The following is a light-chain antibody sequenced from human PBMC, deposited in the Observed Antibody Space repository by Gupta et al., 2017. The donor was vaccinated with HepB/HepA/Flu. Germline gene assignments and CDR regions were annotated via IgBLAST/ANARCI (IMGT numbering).Light chain of an antibody. CDR2: YDS. CDR3: QVLYRSGEQV. CDR1: NIGRKS. J-gene: IGLJ2*01. V-gene: IGLV3-21*04. Sequence: SYVMTQTHSLSVAPGETASLTCRGNNIGRKSVQWYQQKPGQAPILVIYYDSDRPSWIPERLSSSNSGNTATLTISRVEAGDEADYYCQVLYRSGEQVFGGGTKLTVL.